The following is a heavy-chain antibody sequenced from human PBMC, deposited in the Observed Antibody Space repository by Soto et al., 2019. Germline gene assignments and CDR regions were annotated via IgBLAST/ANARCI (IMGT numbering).Heavy chain of an antibody. Sequence: QVQLQESGPGLVKPSETLSLNCTVSGGSISTYYWSWIRQPPGKGLEWIGYIYYSGSTNYNPSLKSRVTISVDTSKSQFSLRLKSVTAADTAAYYCVRGRAQLRRGAFDMWGQGTMVTVSS. J-gene: IGHJ3*02. CDR1: GGSISTYY. CDR3: VRGRAQLRRGAFDM. CDR2: IYYSGST. V-gene: IGHV4-59*01. D-gene: IGHD2-2*01.